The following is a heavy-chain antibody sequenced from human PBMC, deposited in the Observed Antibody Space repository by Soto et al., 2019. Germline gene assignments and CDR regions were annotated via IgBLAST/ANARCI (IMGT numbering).Heavy chain of an antibody. CDR2: IVVGSGNT. J-gene: IGHJ6*02. V-gene: IGHV1-58*01. Sequence: SVKVSCKASGFTFTSSAVQWVRQARGQRLEWIGWIVVGSGNTNYAQKFQERVTITRDMSTSTAYMELSSLRSEGTAVYYCAALGTEDYYYSGMDVWGQGTTVTVSS. CDR1: GFTFTSSA. D-gene: IGHD3-10*01. CDR3: AALGTEDYYYSGMDV.